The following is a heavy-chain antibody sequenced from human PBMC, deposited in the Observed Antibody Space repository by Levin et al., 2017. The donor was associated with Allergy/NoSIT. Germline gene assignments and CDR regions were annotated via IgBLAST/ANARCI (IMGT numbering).Heavy chain of an antibody. V-gene: IGHV4-61*01. J-gene: IGHJ5*02. CDR1: GGSVSSGSYY. Sequence: GSLRLSCTVSGGSVSSGSYYWSWIRQPPGKGLEWIGYIYYSGSTNYNPSLKSRVTISVDTSKNQFSLKLSSVTAADTAVYYCARGYYYDSSGYLVWFDPWGQGTLVTVSS. CDR2: IYYSGST. D-gene: IGHD3-22*01. CDR3: ARGYYYDSSGYLVWFDP.